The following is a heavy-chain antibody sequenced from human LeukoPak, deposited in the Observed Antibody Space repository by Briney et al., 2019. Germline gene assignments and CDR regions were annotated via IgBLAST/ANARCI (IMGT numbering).Heavy chain of an antibody. CDR1: GGSISSGSYY. CDR3: ARQYSGSYWGRFYYYYMDV. Sequence: NSSETLSLTCTVSGGSISSGSYYWSWLRQPAGKGLEWIGRIYTSGSTNYNPSLKSRVTISVDTSKNQFSLKLSSVTAADTAVYYCARQYSGSYWGRFYYYYMDVWGKGTTVTVSS. J-gene: IGHJ6*03. CDR2: IYTSGST. D-gene: IGHD1-26*01. V-gene: IGHV4-61*02.